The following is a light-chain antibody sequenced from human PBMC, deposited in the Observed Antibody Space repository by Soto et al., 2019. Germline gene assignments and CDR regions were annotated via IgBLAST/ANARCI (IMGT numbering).Light chain of an antibody. CDR2: LGS. CDR3: QPYNNWPLT. Sequence: DIVMTQSPLSLPVSPGEPASISCRSSQSLLHGNGYNYLDWYLQKPGQSPQLLIYLGSNRASGVPARFSGSRSGPEFTLTINSLQSEDFAIYYCQPYNNWPLTFGGGTKVDIK. V-gene: IGKV2-28*01. CDR1: QSLLHGNGYNY. J-gene: IGKJ4*01.